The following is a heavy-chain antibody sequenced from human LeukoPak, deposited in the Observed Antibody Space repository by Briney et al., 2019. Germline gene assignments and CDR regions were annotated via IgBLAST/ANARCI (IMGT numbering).Heavy chain of an antibody. Sequence: GGSLRLSCAASGVTFSYNMNWVRQAPGKGLGWVSYISSTGSTIYYADSVKGRFTISSDNAKNSLYLQMNSLRAEDTAVYYCARDGYSGSYGFDYWGQGTLVTVSS. CDR2: ISSTGSTI. CDR1: GVTFSYN. CDR3: ARDGYSGSYGFDY. V-gene: IGHV3-48*01. J-gene: IGHJ4*02. D-gene: IGHD1-26*01.